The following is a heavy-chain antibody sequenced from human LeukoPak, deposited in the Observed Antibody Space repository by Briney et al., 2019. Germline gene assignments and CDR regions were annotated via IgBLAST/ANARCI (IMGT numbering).Heavy chain of an antibody. D-gene: IGHD6-13*01. Sequence: GGSLRLSCAASGFTFSSYGMHWVRQAPGKGLEWVGRIKSKTDGGTTDYAAPVKGRFTILRDDSKDTLYLQMNSLKTEDTAVYYCIADLSNWGQGTLVTVSS. CDR3: IADLSN. CDR2: IKSKTDGGTT. V-gene: IGHV3-15*01. J-gene: IGHJ4*01. CDR1: GFTFSSYG.